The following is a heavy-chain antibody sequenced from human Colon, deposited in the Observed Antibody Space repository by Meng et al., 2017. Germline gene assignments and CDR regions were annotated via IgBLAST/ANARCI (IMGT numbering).Heavy chain of an antibody. CDR3: ARSTPSLDY. J-gene: IGHJ4*02. D-gene: IGHD2-15*01. V-gene: IGHV1-2*02. CDR1: GYTFSDCY. Sequence: QVQRVQSGTEVQTPGASVKVSCKASGYTFSDCYIHWVRQAPGQGLEWMGWIVPNSGDTNYAQKFQGRVTMTRDTSISTTYMELSRLTSDDTAVYYCARSTPSLDYWGQGTLVTVSS. CDR2: IVPNSGDT.